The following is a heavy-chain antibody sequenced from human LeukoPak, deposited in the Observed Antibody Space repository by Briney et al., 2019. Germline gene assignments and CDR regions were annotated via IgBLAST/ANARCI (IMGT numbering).Heavy chain of an antibody. CDR3: ARHNYYDSSGYYPLGY. D-gene: IGHD3-22*01. CDR2: IYYSGNT. V-gene: IGHV4-59*08. CDR1: GGSVSGYY. Sequence: SETLSLTCTVSGGSVSGYYWSWIRQPPGKGLEWIGYIYYSGNTKYNPSLKSRVTVSVDTSKNQFSLRLSSVTAADTAVYYCARHNYYDSSGYYPLGYWGQGTLVTVSS. J-gene: IGHJ4*02.